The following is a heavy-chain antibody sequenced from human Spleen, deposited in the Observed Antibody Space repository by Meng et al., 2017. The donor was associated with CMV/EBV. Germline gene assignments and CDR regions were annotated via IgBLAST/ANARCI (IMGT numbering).Heavy chain of an antibody. D-gene: IGHD4-17*01. J-gene: IGHJ5*02. CDR3: ARDRKHYGERGWFDP. CDR2: IYYSGST. V-gene: IGHV4-30-4*01. CDR1: GGSISSGDYY. Sequence: QVPMQESVPRLVQPSQTLALPCTVSGGSISSGDYYWSWIRQPPGKGLEWIGYIYYSGSTYSNASLKSRVTISIDRSKNQFSLKLSSVTAADTAVYYCARDRKHYGERGWFDPWGQGTLVTVSS.